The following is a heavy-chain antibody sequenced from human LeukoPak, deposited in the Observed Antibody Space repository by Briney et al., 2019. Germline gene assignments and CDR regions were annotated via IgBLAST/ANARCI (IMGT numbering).Heavy chain of an antibody. Sequence: PGESPRLSCAASGLTFSSYWMHWVRQLPGKGLVWVSRIHIYGSPTTYADSVKGRFTICRDNPKHTLYLQMNSLRGEDTAVYYCVRWGTTVTTYIPAFDIWGQGTVVTVSS. CDR3: VRWGTTVTTYIPAFDI. CDR2: IHIYGSPT. V-gene: IGHV3-74*01. CDR1: GLTFSSYW. J-gene: IGHJ3*02. D-gene: IGHD4-17*01.